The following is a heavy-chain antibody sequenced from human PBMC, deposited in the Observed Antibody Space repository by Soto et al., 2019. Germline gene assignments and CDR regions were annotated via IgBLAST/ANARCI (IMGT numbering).Heavy chain of an antibody. Sequence: QVQLVQSGAEVRKLGSSVKVSCKSSGGIFRSNAISCVRQAPGQGLEWMGAIIPQFPTPYYAQKFQCRVTITADEATSAAYMALHSLTSDETAVYFCARDAADTPMVYWGQGTPLTVSS. D-gene: IGHD5-18*01. CDR1: GGIFRSNA. CDR2: IIPQFPTP. J-gene: IGHJ4*02. CDR3: ARDAADTPMVY. V-gene: IGHV1-69*01.